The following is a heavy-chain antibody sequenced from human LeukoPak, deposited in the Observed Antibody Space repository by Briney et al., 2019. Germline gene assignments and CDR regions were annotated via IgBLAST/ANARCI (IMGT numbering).Heavy chain of an antibody. CDR2: ISSSGSTI. D-gene: IGHD3-22*01. V-gene: IGHV3-11*01. CDR1: GFTFSDYY. CDR3: ARDRRDRYYYDSSGYYC. Sequence: GGSLRLSCAASGFTFSDYYMSWIREAPGKGLECVSYISSSGSTIYYADSVRGRFTISRDNAKNSLYLQMNSLRAEDTAVYYCARDRRDRYYYDSSGYYCSGQGTLVTVSS. J-gene: IGHJ4*02.